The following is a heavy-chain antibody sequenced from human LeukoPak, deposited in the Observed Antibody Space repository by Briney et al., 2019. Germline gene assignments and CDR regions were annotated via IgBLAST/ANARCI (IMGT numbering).Heavy chain of an antibody. CDR3: AKDPHPYSSSWPIIYYFDY. CDR1: GFTFSSYW. D-gene: IGHD6-13*01. V-gene: IGHV3-7*01. J-gene: IGHJ4*02. Sequence: GGTLRLSCAASGFTFSSYWMSWVRQAPGKGLEWVASIKEDGSEKYYVDSVKGRFTISRDNAKNSVYLQMNSLRAEDTAVYYCAKDPHPYSSSWPIIYYFDYWGQGTLVTVSS. CDR2: IKEDGSEK.